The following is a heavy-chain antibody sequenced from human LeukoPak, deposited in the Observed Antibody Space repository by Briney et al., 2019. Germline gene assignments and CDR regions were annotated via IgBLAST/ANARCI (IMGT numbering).Heavy chain of an antibody. CDR1: GGSFSGYY. CDR2: INHSGST. V-gene: IGHV4-34*01. Sequence: SETLSLTCAVYGGSFSGYYWSWIRQPPGKGLEWIGEINHSGSTNYNPSLKSRVTISVDTSKNQFSLKLSSVTAADTAVYYCARGSSSYGSEGFDYWGQGTLVTVSS. J-gene: IGHJ4*02. D-gene: IGHD5-18*01. CDR3: ARGSSSYGSEGFDY.